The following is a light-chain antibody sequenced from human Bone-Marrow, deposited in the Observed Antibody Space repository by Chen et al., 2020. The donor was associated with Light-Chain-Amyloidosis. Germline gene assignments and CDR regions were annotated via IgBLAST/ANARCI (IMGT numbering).Light chain of an antibody. CDR2: EVT. CDR1: SSDVGGDNH. CDR3: SSYTITNTLV. J-gene: IGLJ1*01. Sequence: QSALTPPASVSGSPGQSITISCTGTSSDVGGDNHVSWYQQHPGKAPKLMIYEVTNRPSWVPDRFSGSKSDNTASLTISGLQTEDEADYFCSSYTITNTLVFGSGTRVTVL. V-gene: IGLV2-14*01.